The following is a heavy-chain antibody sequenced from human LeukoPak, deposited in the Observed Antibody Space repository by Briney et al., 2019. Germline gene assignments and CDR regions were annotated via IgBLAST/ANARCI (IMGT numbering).Heavy chain of an antibody. CDR1: GYSISSGYY. Sequence: SETLSLTCTVSGYSISSGYYWGWIRQPPGKGLEWIGSIYHSGSTYYNPSLKSRVTISVDTSKNQFSLKLSSVTAADTAVYYCARGPGYSGSYSYFDYWGQGTLVTVSS. CDR2: IYHSGST. CDR3: ARGPGYSGSYSYFDY. D-gene: IGHD1-26*01. V-gene: IGHV4-38-2*02. J-gene: IGHJ4*02.